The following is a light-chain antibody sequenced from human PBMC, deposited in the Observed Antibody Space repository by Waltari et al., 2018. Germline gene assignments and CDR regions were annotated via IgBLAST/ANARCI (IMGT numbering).Light chain of an antibody. CDR2: WAS. CDR3: QQYSSSPIT. CDR1: QSHFFGASGKNY. V-gene: IGKV4-1*01. J-gene: IGKJ5*01. Sequence: DIVLTQSPDSLAVSLGERATIDCWSSQSHFFGASGKNYLAWYQQKPGQPPKVLIYWASTREAGVPERSSGSGSGAHFTLTVDSLQAEDVAVYYCQQYSSSPITFGQGTRLEI.